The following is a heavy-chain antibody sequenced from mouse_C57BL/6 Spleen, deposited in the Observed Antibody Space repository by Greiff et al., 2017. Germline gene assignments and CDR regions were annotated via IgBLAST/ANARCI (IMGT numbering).Heavy chain of an antibody. CDR2: INPSSGYT. Sequence: QVHVKQSGAELAKPGASVKLSCKASGYTFTSYWMHWVKQRPGQGLEWIGYINPSSGYTKYNQKFKGKATLTADKSSSTAYMQLSSLTYADSAVYYCARFTSNSNHMDYWGQGTSVTVSS. D-gene: IGHD2-5*01. J-gene: IGHJ4*01. CDR3: ARFTSNSNHMDY. CDR1: GYTFTSYW. V-gene: IGHV1-7*01.